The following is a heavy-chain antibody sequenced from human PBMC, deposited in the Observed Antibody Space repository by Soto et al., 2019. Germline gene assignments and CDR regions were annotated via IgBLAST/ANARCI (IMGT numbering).Heavy chain of an antibody. D-gene: IGHD1-26*01. CDR3: ARIGYSWELLWFDP. V-gene: IGHV4-30-4*01. Sequence: QVQLQESGPGLVKPSQTLSLTCTVSGGSISSGDYYWSWIRQPPGKGLEWIGYIHYSGITFYNPSLKSRVTMSVDTSEHHFSLRLNSVTAADTAVYYCARIGYSWELLWFDPWGLGTLVTVSS. CDR1: GGSISSGDYY. J-gene: IGHJ5*02. CDR2: IHYSGIT.